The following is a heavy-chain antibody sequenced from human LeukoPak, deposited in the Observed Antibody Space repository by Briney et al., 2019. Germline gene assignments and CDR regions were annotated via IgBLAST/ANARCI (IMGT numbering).Heavy chain of an antibody. CDR2: IYHSGST. D-gene: IGHD2-2*02. CDR1: GYSISSGYY. J-gene: IGHJ5*02. V-gene: IGHV4-38-2*01. Sequence: SETLSLTCAVSGYSISSGYYWGWIRQPPGKGLEWIGSIYHSGSTYYNPSLKSRVTISVDTSKNQFSLKLSSVTAADTAAYYCASHYCSSTSCYNLNWFDPWGQGTLVTVSS. CDR3: ASHYCSSTSCYNLNWFDP.